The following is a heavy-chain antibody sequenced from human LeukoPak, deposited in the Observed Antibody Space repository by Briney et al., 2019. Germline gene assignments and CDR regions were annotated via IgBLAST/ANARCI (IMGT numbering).Heavy chain of an antibody. D-gene: IGHD1-26*01. CDR1: GFTFSSYG. V-gene: IGHV3-30*03. Sequence: GRSLRLSCAASGFTFSSYGMHWVRQAPGKGLEWVAVISYDGSNKYYADSVKGRFTISRDNSKNTLYLQMNSLRAEDTAVYYCARDEWDQSYFDYWGQGTLVTVSS. J-gene: IGHJ4*02. CDR2: ISYDGSNK. CDR3: ARDEWDQSYFDY.